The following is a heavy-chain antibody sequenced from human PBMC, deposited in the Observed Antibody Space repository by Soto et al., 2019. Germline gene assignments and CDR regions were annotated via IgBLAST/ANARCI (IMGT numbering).Heavy chain of an antibody. J-gene: IGHJ6*02. CDR2: ISYDGSNK. V-gene: IGHV3-30*18. D-gene: IGHD5-18*01. CDR1: GFTFSSYG. Sequence: PGGSLRLSCAASGFTFSSYGMHWVRQAPGKGLEWVAVISYDGSNKYYADSVKGRSTISRDNSKNTLYLQMNSLRAEDTAVYYCAKELGLVDTAMATDYYYGMDVWGQGTTVTVSS. CDR3: AKELGLVDTAMATDYYYGMDV.